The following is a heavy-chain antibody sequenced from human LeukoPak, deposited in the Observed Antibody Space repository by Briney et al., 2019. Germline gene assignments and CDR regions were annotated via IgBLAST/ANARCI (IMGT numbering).Heavy chain of an antibody. CDR1: GFTFSNYA. J-gene: IGHJ4*02. V-gene: IGHV3-23*01. CDR3: AKGRGYCTGGSCYSDY. Sequence: GGSLRLSCTTSGFTFSNYAMSWVRQAPGKGLEWVSTIGGSDGSTYYADSVKGRFTISRDNSKNTLYLQMNSLRVEDTAIYYCAKGRGYCTGGSCYSDYWGQGTLVTVSS. D-gene: IGHD2-15*01. CDR2: IGGSDGST.